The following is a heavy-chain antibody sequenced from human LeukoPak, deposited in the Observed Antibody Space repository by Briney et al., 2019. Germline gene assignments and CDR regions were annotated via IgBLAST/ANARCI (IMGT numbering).Heavy chain of an antibody. Sequence: SETLSLTCTVSGGSISSGPYFCGWIRQPPGKGLEWIASVSYSGTTYYNPSLKGRVTISVDTSKNQLSLKLSSVTAADTAVYYCARHGSGSYFSWGQGTLVTVSS. J-gene: IGHJ4*02. V-gene: IGHV4-39*01. CDR3: ARHGSGSYFS. D-gene: IGHD1-26*01. CDR2: VSYSGTT. CDR1: GGSISSGPYF.